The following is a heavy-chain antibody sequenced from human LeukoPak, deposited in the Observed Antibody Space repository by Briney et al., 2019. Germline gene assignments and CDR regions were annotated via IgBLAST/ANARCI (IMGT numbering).Heavy chain of an antibody. D-gene: IGHD2-2*02. CDR3: ARDGVPAAIPHYYYYMDV. V-gene: IGHV3-30*01. J-gene: IGHJ6*03. CDR1: GFTFSSYA. Sequence: GGSLRLSCAASGFTFSSYAMHWVRQAPGKGLEWVAVISYDGSNKYYADSVKGRFTISKDNSKNTLYLQMNSLRAEDTAVYYCARDGVPAAIPHYYYYMDVWGKGTTVTVSS. CDR2: ISYDGSNK.